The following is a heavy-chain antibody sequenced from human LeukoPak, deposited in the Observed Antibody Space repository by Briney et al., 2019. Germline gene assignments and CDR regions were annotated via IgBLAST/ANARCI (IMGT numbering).Heavy chain of an antibody. CDR3: ARGCTSGWSPALDI. CDR1: GGSISSYY. V-gene: IGHV4-59*01. D-gene: IGHD6-19*01. Sequence: PSETLSLTCTVSGGSISSYYWTWIRQPPGKGLEWIGYIYFSGSTNYNPSLKNRVTFSVDTSKNQFSLNLSSVTAADTAVYYCARGCTSGWSPALDIWGQGTMVTVSS. CDR2: IYFSGST. J-gene: IGHJ3*02.